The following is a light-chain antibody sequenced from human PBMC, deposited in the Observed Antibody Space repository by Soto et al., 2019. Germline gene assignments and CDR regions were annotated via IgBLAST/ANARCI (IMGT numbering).Light chain of an antibody. J-gene: IGKJ5*01. Sequence: EIVLTQSPGTLSLSPGERATLSCRASQSVSSSYLAWYQQKPGQAPRLLIYGASSRATGIPDRFSGSGSGTDFTLTISRLEPEDFAVYYWQQYGSSPRLGQGTRLEIK. CDR2: GAS. CDR1: QSVSSSY. V-gene: IGKV3-20*01. CDR3: QQYGSSPR.